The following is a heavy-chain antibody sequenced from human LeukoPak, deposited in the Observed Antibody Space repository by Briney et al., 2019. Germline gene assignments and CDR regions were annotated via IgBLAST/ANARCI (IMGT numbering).Heavy chain of an antibody. CDR1: GGSISSYY. Sequence: SETLSLTCTVSGGSISSYYWSWIRQPPGKGLEWIGYIYYSGSTNYNPSLKSRVTISVDTSKNQFSLKLSSVTAADTAVYYCARDRAAAGPPGDAFDIWGQGTMVTVST. CDR3: ARDRAAAGPPGDAFDI. J-gene: IGHJ3*02. CDR2: IYYSGST. V-gene: IGHV4-59*01. D-gene: IGHD6-13*01.